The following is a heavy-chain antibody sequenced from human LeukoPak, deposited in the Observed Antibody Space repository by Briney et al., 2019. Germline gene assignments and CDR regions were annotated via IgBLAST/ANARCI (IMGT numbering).Heavy chain of an antibody. CDR3: ARARLAVAGYDY. CDR1: GFTFSSYW. J-gene: IGHJ4*02. CDR2: INSVGSST. Sequence: GGSLRLSCAASGFTFSSYWMHWVRQAPGKGLVWVSRINSVGSSTSYADSVKGRFTISRDNAKNTLYLQMNSLRAEDTAVYYCARARLAVAGYDYWGQGTLVTVSS. V-gene: IGHV3-74*01. D-gene: IGHD6-19*01.